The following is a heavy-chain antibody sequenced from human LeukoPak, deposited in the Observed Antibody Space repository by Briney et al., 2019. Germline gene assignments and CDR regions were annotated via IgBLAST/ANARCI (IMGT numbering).Heavy chain of an antibody. J-gene: IGHJ4*02. V-gene: IGHV3-66*01. CDR2: LYSGGTT. D-gene: IGHD1-7*01. Sequence: GGSLRLSCAASGCTVSSNYMTWVRQAPGKGLEWVSVLYSGGTTYYADSVKGRFTISRDNSKNTLYLQMNSLRAEDTAVYYCATLTGTTFGWYYFDYWGQGTLVTVSS. CDR3: ATLTGTTFGWYYFDY. CDR1: GCTVSSNY.